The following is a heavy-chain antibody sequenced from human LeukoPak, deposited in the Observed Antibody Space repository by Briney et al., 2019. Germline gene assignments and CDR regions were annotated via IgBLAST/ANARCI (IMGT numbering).Heavy chain of an antibody. J-gene: IGHJ3*02. Sequence: GASVKVSCKVSGYTLTELSMHWVRQAPGKGFEWMGRFDPEKGETIYAQKFQGRVTMTRDMSTSTVYMELSRLRSDDTAVYYCARDWGHSDAFDIWGQGTMVTVSS. CDR3: ARDWGHSDAFDI. D-gene: IGHD3-16*01. CDR1: GYTLTELS. V-gene: IGHV1-24*01. CDR2: FDPEKGET.